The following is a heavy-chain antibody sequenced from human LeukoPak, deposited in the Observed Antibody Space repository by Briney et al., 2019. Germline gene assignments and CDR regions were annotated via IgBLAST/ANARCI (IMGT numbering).Heavy chain of an antibody. J-gene: IGHJ6*03. CDR2: INPDSGGT. CDR3: ARDGETSGNYYYMDV. CDR1: GYSFTGYY. D-gene: IGHD1-1*01. V-gene: IGHV1-2*02. Sequence: ASVKVSCKASGYSFTGYYMHWVRQAPGQGLEWMGWINPDSGGTNYAQKFQGRVTMTRDTPISTAYMEVSRLRSDDTAVYYCARDGETSGNYYYMDVWGKGTTVTVSS.